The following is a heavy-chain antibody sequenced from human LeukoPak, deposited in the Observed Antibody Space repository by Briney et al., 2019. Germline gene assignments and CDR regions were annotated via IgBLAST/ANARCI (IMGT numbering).Heavy chain of an antibody. D-gene: IGHD1-26*01. CDR3: ARSGLVGATYGNVLRY. J-gene: IGHJ4*02. Sequence: GASVKVSCKASGYTFTDSYIHWVRQAPGQGLEWMGWINPNSGGTNYAQKFQGRVTMTRDTSISTAYMELSRLRSDDTAVYYCARSGLVGATYGNVLRYWGQGTLVTVSS. V-gene: IGHV1-2*02. CDR1: GYTFTDSY. CDR2: INPNSGGT.